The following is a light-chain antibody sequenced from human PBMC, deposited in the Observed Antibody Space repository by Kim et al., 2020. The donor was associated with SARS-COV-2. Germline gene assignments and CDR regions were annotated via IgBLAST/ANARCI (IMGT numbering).Light chain of an antibody. CDR1: QSVSSSD. CDR2: ATT. J-gene: IGKJ2*01. V-gene: IGKV3-20*01. Sequence: LSPGERATRSCRASQSVSSSDLAWYQQKPGQAPRLLIYATTSRATGTPDRFSGSGSGTDFTLTISRLEPEDFAVYYCQQFGGSPYTFGQGTKLEI. CDR3: QQFGGSPYT.